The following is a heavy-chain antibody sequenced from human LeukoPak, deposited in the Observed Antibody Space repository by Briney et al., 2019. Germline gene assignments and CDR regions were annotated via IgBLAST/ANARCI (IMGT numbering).Heavy chain of an antibody. CDR2: IYTSGST. CDR3: ARAVRGVIDWFDP. J-gene: IGHJ5*02. CDR1: GGSISSGSYY. D-gene: IGHD3-10*01. V-gene: IGHV4-61*02. Sequence: SETPSLTCTVSGGSISSGSYYWSWIRQPAGKGLEWIGRIYTSGSTNYNPSLKSRVTISVDTSKNQFSLKLSSVTAADTAVYYCARAVRGVIDWFDPWGQGTLVTVSS.